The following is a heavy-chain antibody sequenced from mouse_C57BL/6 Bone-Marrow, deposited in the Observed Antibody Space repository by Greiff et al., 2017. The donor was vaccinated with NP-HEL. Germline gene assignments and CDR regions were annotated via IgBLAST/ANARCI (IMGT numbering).Heavy chain of an antibody. CDR2: INPYNGGT. V-gene: IGHV1-19*01. CDR3: ARGDDGYLSRDY. J-gene: IGHJ4*01. Sequence: EVQLQQSGPVLVKPGASVKMSCKASGYTFTDYYMNWVKQSHGKSLEWIGVINPYNGGTSYNQKFKGKATLTVDKSSSTAYMELNSLTSEDSAVYYCARGDDGYLSRDYWGQGTSVTVSS. CDR1: GYTFTDYY. D-gene: IGHD2-3*01.